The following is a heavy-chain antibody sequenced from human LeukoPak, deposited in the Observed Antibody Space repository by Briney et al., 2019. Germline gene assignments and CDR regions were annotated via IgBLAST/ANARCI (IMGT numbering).Heavy chain of an antibody. V-gene: IGHV4-59*01. Sequence: SETLSLTCTVSGGSISSYYWSWIRQPPGKGLEWIGYIYYSGSTNYNPSLKSRVTISVDTSKNQFSLKLSSVTAADTAVYYCARVVAATKLYYFDHWGQGTLVTVSS. J-gene: IGHJ4*02. CDR3: ARVVAATKLYYFDH. CDR1: GGSISSYY. D-gene: IGHD2-15*01. CDR2: IYYSGST.